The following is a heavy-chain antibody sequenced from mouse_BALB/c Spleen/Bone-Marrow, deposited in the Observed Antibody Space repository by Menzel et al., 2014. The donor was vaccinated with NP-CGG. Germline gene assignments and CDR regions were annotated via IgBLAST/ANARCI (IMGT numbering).Heavy chain of an antibody. CDR3: VRSGGEYALDY. Sequence: EVMLVESGGGLVKPGGSLKLSCAASGFTFSNYAMSWVRQTPEKRLEWVATISDAGRYTYYPDSVKGRFTISRDNARNTLYLQMSSLRSEDTACYYCVRSGGEYALDYWGQGTSVTVSS. CDR2: ISDAGRYT. J-gene: IGHJ4*01. CDR1: GFTFSNYA. V-gene: IGHV5-9*01.